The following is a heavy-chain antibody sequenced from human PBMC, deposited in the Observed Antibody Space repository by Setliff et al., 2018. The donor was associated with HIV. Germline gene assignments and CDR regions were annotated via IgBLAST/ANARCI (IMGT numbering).Heavy chain of an antibody. J-gene: IGHJ4*02. CDR1: GGSISSSGYY. V-gene: IGHV4-39*01. Sequence: SETLSLTCTVSGGSISSSGYYWGWIRQAPGQGLEWIGTVNYRGDTYYNPSLKSRITISIDTSENQFSLKLRSDDTAVYYCARQLSNSLDYWGQGTLVTVSS. CDR3: ARQLSNSLDY. D-gene: IGHD7-27*01. CDR2: VNYRGDT.